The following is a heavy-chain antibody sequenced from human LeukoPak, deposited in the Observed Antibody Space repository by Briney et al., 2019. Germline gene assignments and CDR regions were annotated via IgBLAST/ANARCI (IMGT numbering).Heavy chain of an antibody. Sequence: ETLSLTCAVYGGSFSGYYWSWIRQPPGKGLEWIGSIYHSGRTYYNPSLKSRVTISVDTSKNQFSLKLSSVTAADTAVYYCAREGDSISVGWLDPWGQGTLVTVSS. CDR3: AREGDSISVGWLDP. J-gene: IGHJ5*02. V-gene: IGHV4-34*01. CDR1: GGSFSGYY. D-gene: IGHD6-13*01. CDR2: IYHSGRT.